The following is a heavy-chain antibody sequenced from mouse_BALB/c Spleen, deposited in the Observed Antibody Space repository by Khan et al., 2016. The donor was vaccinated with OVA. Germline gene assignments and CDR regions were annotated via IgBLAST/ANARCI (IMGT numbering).Heavy chain of an antibody. Sequence: EVKLVESGPGLVKPSQSLSLTCTVTGYSITSGYGWNWIRQFPGNKLEWMGYISYSGSTNYNPSLKSRISITRDTSKNQFFLQLKSVTTEYTATYYCARTARIKYWGQGTTLTVSS. V-gene: IGHV3-2*02. CDR3: ARTARIKY. J-gene: IGHJ2*01. CDR1: GYSITSGYG. D-gene: IGHD1-2*01. CDR2: ISYSGST.